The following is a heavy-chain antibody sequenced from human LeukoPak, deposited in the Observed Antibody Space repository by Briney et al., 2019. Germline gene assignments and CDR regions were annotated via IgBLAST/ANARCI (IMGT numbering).Heavy chain of an antibody. J-gene: IGHJ4*02. CDR3: ARWPAAGSGSDF. CDR1: GYSISSGYY. CDR2: IYHSGST. Sequence: SETLSLTCTVSGYSISSGYYWGWIRQPPGKGLEWIGTIYHSGSTYYNPSLKSRVTISVDTSKNQFSLKLSSVTAADTAVYYCARWPAAGSGSDFWGQGTLVTVSS. V-gene: IGHV4-38-2*02. D-gene: IGHD6-13*01.